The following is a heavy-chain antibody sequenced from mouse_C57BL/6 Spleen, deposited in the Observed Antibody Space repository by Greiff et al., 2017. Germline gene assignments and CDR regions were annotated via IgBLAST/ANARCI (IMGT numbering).Heavy chain of an antibody. CDR2: INPNNGGT. V-gene: IGHV1-18*01. J-gene: IGHJ3*01. CDR3: AREDYYGSSPFAY. CDR1: GYTFTDYN. D-gene: IGHD1-1*01. Sequence: EVQLKESGPELVKPGASVKIPCKASGYTFTDYNMDWVKQSHGKSLEWIGDINPNNGGTIYNQKFKGKATLTVDKSSSTAYMELRSLTSEDTAVYYCAREDYYGSSPFAYWGQGTLVTVSA.